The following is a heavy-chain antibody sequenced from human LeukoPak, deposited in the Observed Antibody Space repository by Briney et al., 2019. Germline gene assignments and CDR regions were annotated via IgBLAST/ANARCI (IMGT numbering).Heavy chain of an antibody. Sequence: GGSLRLSCGASGFTFSSYWMSWVRQAPGKGLEWVANIKQDGSEKYYVDSVKGRFTISRDNAKNSLYLQMNSLRAEDTAVYYCARDQYCSGGSCYNHDYWGQGTLVTVSS. CDR3: ARDQYCSGGSCYNHDY. J-gene: IGHJ4*02. D-gene: IGHD2-15*01. CDR2: IKQDGSEK. CDR1: GFTFSSYW. V-gene: IGHV3-7*01.